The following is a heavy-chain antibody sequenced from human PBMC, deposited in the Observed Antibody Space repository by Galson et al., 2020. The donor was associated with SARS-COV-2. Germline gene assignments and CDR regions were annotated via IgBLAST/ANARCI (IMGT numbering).Heavy chain of an antibody. CDR2: INSDGSGT. D-gene: IGHD5-12*01. J-gene: IGHJ6*02. CDR1: GFTFSSYW. V-gene: IGHV3-74*01. CDR3: ARVEASGYDVMNYYYGMDV. Sequence: GGSLRLSCAASGFTFSSYWMHWVRQAPGKGLVWVSRINSDGSGTSYADSVKGRFTISRDNAKNTLYLQMNSLRAEDTAVYYCARVEASGYDVMNYYYGMDVWGQGTTVTVSS.